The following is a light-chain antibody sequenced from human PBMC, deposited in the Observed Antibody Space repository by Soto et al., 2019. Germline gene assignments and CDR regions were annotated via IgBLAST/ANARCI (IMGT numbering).Light chain of an antibody. J-gene: IGKJ5*01. CDR2: DAS. CDR3: HQCNSYPFT. Sequence: AIQLTQSPSSLSASVGDRVTITCRASQGISSAFAWYQQKPGKAPKLLIYDASSLESGVPSRFSGSGSGTDFALTISSLQPEDFATYYCHQCNSYPFTVGQGPRLEIK. CDR1: QGISSA. V-gene: IGKV1-13*02.